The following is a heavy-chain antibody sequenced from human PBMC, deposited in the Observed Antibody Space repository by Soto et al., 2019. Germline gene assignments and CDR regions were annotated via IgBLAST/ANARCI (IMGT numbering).Heavy chain of an antibody. V-gene: IGHV1-18*01. CDR1: GYAFTTYG. J-gene: IGHJ4*02. CDR2: ISAHNGNT. D-gene: IGHD1-1*01. Sequence: QVHLVQSGAEVKKPGASVKVSCKGSGYAFTTYGITWVRQAPGQGLEWMGWISAHNGNTNYAQKLQGRVTVTRDTSPSTAYMELRSLRSDDTAVYYCARGRYGDYWGQGVLVTVSS. CDR3: ARGRYGDY.